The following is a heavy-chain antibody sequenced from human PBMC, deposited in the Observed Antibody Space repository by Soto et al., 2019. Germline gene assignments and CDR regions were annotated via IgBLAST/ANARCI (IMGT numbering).Heavy chain of an antibody. D-gene: IGHD6-13*01. CDR2: ISGSGGST. J-gene: IGHJ4*02. Sequence: GGSLRLSCAASGFTFSSYAMSWVRQAPGKGLEWVSAISGSGGSTYYADSVKGRFTISRDNSKNTLYLQMNSLRAEDTAVYYCAKGTRAVAAAAEFYFDYWGQGTLVTASS. V-gene: IGHV3-23*01. CDR3: AKGTRAVAAAAEFYFDY. CDR1: GFTFSSYA.